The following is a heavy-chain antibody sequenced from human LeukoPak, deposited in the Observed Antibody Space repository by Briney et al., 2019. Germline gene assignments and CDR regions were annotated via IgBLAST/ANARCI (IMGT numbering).Heavy chain of an antibody. V-gene: IGHV3-74*01. CDR2: INTDGSST. CDR1: GFTFSSYW. J-gene: IGHJ2*01. Sequence: GGSLRLSCAASGFTFSSYWMHWVRQAPGKGLVWVSRINTDGSSTTYADSVKGRFTISRDNAKNTLYLQMNGLRAEDTAVYYCTKGGPTVTKASNSGEGYFDLWGRGTLVTVSS. D-gene: IGHD4-11*01. CDR3: TKGGPTVTKASNSGEGYFDL.